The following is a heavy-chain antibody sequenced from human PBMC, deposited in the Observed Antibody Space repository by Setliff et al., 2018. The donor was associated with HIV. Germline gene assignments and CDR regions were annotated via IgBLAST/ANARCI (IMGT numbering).Heavy chain of an antibody. V-gene: IGHV5-51*01. D-gene: IGHD3-22*01. CDR1: GYSFTSYW. CDR3: ARAPNSPYYSNVWYADH. CDR2: IYPDKSDT. J-gene: IGHJ5*02. Sequence: GESLKISCKGSGYSFTSYWIGWVRQMPGKGMDWVGLIYPDKSDTKYRPSLQGQVTISADKSIGTAYLQWNSLKASDTALYFCARAPNSPYYSNVWYADHWGQGTLVTVSS.